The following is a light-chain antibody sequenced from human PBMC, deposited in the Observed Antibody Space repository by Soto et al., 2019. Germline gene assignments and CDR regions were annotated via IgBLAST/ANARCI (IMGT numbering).Light chain of an antibody. Sequence: EVVLTQSPSTPSLSPGERATLSCRASQSLGKYLAWYQQKPGQAPRLLIYDGSSRATGIPARFSGSGSETDFTLTITDLQPEDFAVYYCQQRNNWPGTFGGGTKVEIK. CDR2: DGS. J-gene: IGKJ4*01. CDR3: QQRNNWPGT. V-gene: IGKV3-11*01. CDR1: QSLGKY.